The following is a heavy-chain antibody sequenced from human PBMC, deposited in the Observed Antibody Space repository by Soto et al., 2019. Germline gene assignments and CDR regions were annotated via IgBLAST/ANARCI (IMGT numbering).Heavy chain of an antibody. V-gene: IGHV4-61*01. CDR1: GGSVSSGSYY. D-gene: IGHD1-26*01. CDR2: IFYSGST. Sequence: QVQLQESGPGLVKPSETLSLTCTVSGGSVSSGSYYCSWIRQPPGKGLEWIGYIFYSGSTNYNPSLKSQVTISVDTSKNQFSLKLSSVTAADTALYYCARGGSYGDFWGQGTLVTVSP. CDR3: ARGGSYGDF. J-gene: IGHJ4*02.